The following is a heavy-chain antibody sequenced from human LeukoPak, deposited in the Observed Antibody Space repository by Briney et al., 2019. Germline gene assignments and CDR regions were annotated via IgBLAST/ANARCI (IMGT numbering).Heavy chain of an antibody. Sequence: GGSLRLSCAASGFTFSTYAVNWVRQAPGKGLEWVSAISGSGGSTYYADSVKGRFTISRDNSKNTLYLQMNSLRAEDTAVYYCAKVGKYYYDSSGYPAEYFQHWGQGTLVTVSS. J-gene: IGHJ1*01. CDR1: GFTFSTYA. V-gene: IGHV3-23*01. CDR3: AKVGKYYYDSSGYPAEYFQH. D-gene: IGHD3-22*01. CDR2: ISGSGGST.